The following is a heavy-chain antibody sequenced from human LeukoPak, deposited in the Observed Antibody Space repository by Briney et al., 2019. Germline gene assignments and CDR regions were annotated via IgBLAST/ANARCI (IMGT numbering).Heavy chain of an antibody. CDR2: IFSSGSS. CDR3: ARVCRTYYYGSGSYSTWFDP. J-gene: IGHJ5*02. CDR1: GASVSGHY. D-gene: IGHD3-10*01. Sequence: SETLSLTCTVSGASVSGHYWSWIRQPAGKGLEWVGRIFSSGSSNYNPSLKSRLSMSVVTSKNQFSLKLTSVTAADTAVYYCARVCRTYYYGSGSYSTWFDPWGQGTLVTVSS. V-gene: IGHV4-4*07.